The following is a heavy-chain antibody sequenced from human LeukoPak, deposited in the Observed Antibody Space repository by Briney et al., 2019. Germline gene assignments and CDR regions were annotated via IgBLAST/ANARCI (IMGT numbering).Heavy chain of an antibody. D-gene: IGHD3-9*01. J-gene: IGHJ4*02. CDR3: ARAQNHDILTGALDY. CDR1: GFTFSSYA. Sequence: GGSLRLSCAASGFTFSSYAMHWVRQAPGKGLEWVTSISSSSSYIYYADSVKGRFTISRDNAKNSLYLQMNSLRADDTAVYYCARAQNHDILTGALDYWGQGTLVTVSS. CDR2: ISSSSSYI. V-gene: IGHV3-21*01.